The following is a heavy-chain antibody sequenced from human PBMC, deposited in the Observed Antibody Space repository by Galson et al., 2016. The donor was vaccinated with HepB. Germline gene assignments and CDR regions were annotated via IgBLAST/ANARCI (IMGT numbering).Heavy chain of an antibody. J-gene: IGHJ5*02. CDR3: ARTGDILEYNWFDP. CDR1: GGAVSSGSYY. Sequence: TCTVSGGAVSSGSYYWSWLRQPPGKGLEWIGYSYYNGGNTNFSPSLRSRVTISVDTSKNQFSLKLSSVTAADSAVYYCARTGDILEYNWFDPWGQGILVTVSS. V-gene: IGHV4-61*01. D-gene: IGHD3-3*01. CDR2: SYYNGGNT.